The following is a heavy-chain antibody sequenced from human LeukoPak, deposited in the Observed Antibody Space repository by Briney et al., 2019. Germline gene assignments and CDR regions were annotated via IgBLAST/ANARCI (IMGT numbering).Heavy chain of an antibody. CDR2: INHSGST. CDR1: GGSFSGYY. J-gene: IGHJ6*02. D-gene: IGHD6-13*01. V-gene: IGHV4-34*01. Sequence: SETLSLTCAVYGGSFSGYYWSWIRQPPGKGLEWIGEINHSGSTNYNPSLKSRVTISVDTSKNQFSLKLSSVTAADTAVYYCARAQSSSWFGYYYYGMDVWGQGTTVTVSS. CDR3: ARAQSSSWFGYYYYGMDV.